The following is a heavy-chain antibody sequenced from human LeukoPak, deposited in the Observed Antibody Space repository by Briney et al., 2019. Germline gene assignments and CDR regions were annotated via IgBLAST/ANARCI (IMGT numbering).Heavy chain of an antibody. CDR1: GFTFSSYS. CDR3: TSGQGGASVTTVSWYFDL. D-gene: IGHD4-11*01. J-gene: IGHJ2*01. Sequence: GGSLRLSCAASGFTFSSYSMKWVRQAPGKGLEGVSYISSSSSTIYYADSVKGRFTISRDNAKNSLYLQMNSLRAEDTAVYYGTSGQGGASVTTVSWYFDLWGRGTVVIVSS. V-gene: IGHV3-48*01. CDR2: ISSSSSTI.